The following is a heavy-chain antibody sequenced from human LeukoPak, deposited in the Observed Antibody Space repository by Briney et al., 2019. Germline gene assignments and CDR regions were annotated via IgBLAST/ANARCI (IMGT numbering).Heavy chain of an antibody. J-gene: IGHJ5*02. D-gene: IGHD1-26*01. CDR1: GFTLSSYA. V-gene: IGHV3-30-3*01. Sequence: GGSLRLSCAASGFTLSSYAMHWVRQAPGKGLEWVAVISYDGSNKYYADSVKGRFTISRDNSKNTLYLQVNSLRAEDTTVYYCARGIVGATTNRWFDPWGQGTLVTVSS. CDR3: ARGIVGATTNRWFDP. CDR2: ISYDGSNK.